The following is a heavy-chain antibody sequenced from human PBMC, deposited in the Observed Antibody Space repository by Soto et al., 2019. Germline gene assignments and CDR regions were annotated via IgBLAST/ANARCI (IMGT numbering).Heavy chain of an antibody. CDR3: GKDIRSGSIDY. D-gene: IGHD1-1*01. J-gene: IGHJ4*02. CDR1: GYSITNHG. V-gene: IGHV3-33*06. CDR2: IWAHGTEQ. Sequence: GGSLRLSCAASGYSITNHGMHWVRQAPGKGLEWVALIWAHGTEQYYADSVKGRFTVSRDTSTNTVYLQMNSLRAEDTARYYCGKDIRSGSIDYWGQGTLVTVSS.